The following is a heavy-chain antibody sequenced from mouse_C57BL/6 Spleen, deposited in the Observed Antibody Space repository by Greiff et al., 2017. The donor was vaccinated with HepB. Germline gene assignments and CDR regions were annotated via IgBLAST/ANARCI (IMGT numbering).Heavy chain of an antibody. CDR1: GYTFTSYW. CDR2: IHPNSGST. D-gene: IGHD3-2*02. CDR3: SRSSGGIFFCFAY. Sequence: QVQLQQPGAELVKPGASVKLSCKASGYTFTSYWMHWVKQRPGQGLEWIGMIHPNSGSTNYNEKFKSKATLTVDKSSSTAYMQLSSLTSEDSAVYYCSRSSGGIFFCFAYWGQGTLVTVSS. V-gene: IGHV1-64*01. J-gene: IGHJ3*01.